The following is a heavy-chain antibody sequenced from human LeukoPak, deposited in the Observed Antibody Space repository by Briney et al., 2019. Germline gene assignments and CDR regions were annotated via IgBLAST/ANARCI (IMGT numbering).Heavy chain of an antibody. Sequence: SVKVSCKASGGTFSNYAFNWVRQAPGQGLEWMGAIIPIYGTANYAQKFQGRVTITADESTSATYMGLSSLRSEDTAVYYCASGGPGEWELLRCDHWGQGTLVTVSS. J-gene: IGHJ4*02. CDR1: GGTFSNYA. D-gene: IGHD1-26*01. V-gene: IGHV1-69*13. CDR2: IIPIYGTA. CDR3: ASGGPGEWELLRCDH.